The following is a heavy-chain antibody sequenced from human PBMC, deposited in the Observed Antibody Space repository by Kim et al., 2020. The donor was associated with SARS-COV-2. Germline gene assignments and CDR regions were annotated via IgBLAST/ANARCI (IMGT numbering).Heavy chain of an antibody. CDR2: ISYDGSNK. D-gene: IGHD6-19*01. Sequence: GGSLRLSCAASGFTFSSYGMHWVRQAPGKGLEWVAVISYDGSNKYYADSVKGRFTISRDNSKNTLYLQMNSLRAEDTAVYYCAKDPGSGWPSTWGQGTLVTVSS. CDR3: AKDPGSGWPST. CDR1: GFTFSSYG. V-gene: IGHV3-30*18. J-gene: IGHJ4*02.